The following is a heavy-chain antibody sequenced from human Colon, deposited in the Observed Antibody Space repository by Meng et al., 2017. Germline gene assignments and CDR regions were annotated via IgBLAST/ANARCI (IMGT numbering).Heavy chain of an antibody. CDR1: GDSITYDNW. J-gene: IGHJ4*02. V-gene: IGHV4-4*02. CDR2: IHHGRGT. Sequence: QGHRQEAGQGLVKPSGTLSLTCAVSGDSITYDNWWSWLRQPPGKGLEWIGEIHHGRGTNYNPALRSRVTFSLDKSRNQLSLTLTSVTAADTAVYYCARNGFYSLGYWGPGALVTVSS. D-gene: IGHD3-22*01. CDR3: ARNGFYSLGY.